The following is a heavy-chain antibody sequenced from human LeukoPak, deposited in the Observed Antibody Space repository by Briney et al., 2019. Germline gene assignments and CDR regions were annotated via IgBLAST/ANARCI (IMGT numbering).Heavy chain of an antibody. Sequence: ASVKVSCKASGYTLTSYYMHWVRPAPGQGLEWMGIINPSGGSTSYAQKFQGRVTMTRDTSTSTVYMELSSLRSEDTAVYYCARSIVYYYDSSGYYSLDYWGQGTLVTVSS. J-gene: IGHJ4*02. CDR1: GYTLTSYY. D-gene: IGHD3-22*01. CDR2: INPSGGST. V-gene: IGHV1-46*01. CDR3: ARSIVYYYDSSGYYSLDY.